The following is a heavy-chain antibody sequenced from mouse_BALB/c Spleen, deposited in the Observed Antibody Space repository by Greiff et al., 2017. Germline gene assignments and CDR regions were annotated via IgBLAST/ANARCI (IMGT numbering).Heavy chain of an antibody. J-gene: IGHJ3*01. CDR2: ISTYYGDA. CDR3: ARSEGNYVLAY. D-gene: IGHD2-1*01. CDR1: GYTFPDYA. V-gene: IGHV1S137*01. Sequence: VQVVESGAELVRPGVSVKISCKGSGYTFPDYAMHWVKQSHAKSLEWIGVISTYYGDASYNQKFKGKATMTVDKSSSTAYMELARLTSEDSAIYYCARSEGNYVLAYWGQGTLVTVSA.